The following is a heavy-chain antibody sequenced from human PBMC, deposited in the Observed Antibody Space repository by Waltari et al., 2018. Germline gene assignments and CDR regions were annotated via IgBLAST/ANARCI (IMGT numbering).Heavy chain of an antibody. CDR2: IYYSGST. CDR3: ARVVAAAGTRYFQH. J-gene: IGHJ1*01. Sequence: QVQLQESGPGLVKPSETLSLTCTVSGGSISSYYWSWIRQPPGKGLEWIGYIYYSGSTNSNPSLKSRVTISVDTSKNQFSLKLSSVTAADTAVYYCARVVAAAGTRYFQHWGQGTLVTVSS. V-gene: IGHV4-59*01. D-gene: IGHD6-13*01. CDR1: GGSISSYY.